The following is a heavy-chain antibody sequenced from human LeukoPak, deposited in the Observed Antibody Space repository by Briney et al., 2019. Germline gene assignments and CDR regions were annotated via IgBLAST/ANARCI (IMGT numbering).Heavy chain of an antibody. V-gene: IGHV1-24*01. CDR2: FDPENGET. D-gene: IGHD5-12*01. CDR1: GYTLTELS. J-gene: IGHJ3*02. CDR3: ATEKHVDIVATGEAFDI. Sequence: ASVKVSRKVSGYTLTELSMHWVRQAPGKGLEWMGGFDPENGETIYAQKFQGRVTMTEDTSTDTAYMELSSLRSEDTAVYYCATEKHVDIVATGEAFDIWGQGTMVTVSS.